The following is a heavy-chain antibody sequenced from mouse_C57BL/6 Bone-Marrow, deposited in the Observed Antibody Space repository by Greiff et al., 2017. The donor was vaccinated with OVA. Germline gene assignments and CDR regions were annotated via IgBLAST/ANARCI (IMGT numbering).Heavy chain of an antibody. CDR2: SRNKANDYTT. V-gene: IGHV7-1*01. Sequence: EVNLVESGGGLVQSGRSLRLSCATSGFTFSDFYMEWVRQAPGKGLEWIAASRNKANDYTTEYSASVKGRFIVSRDTSQSILYLQMNALRAEDTAIYYCARDLYRYPYAMDYWGQGTSVTVSS. D-gene: IGHD2-12*01. CDR1: GFTFSDFY. J-gene: IGHJ4*01. CDR3: ARDLYRYPYAMDY.